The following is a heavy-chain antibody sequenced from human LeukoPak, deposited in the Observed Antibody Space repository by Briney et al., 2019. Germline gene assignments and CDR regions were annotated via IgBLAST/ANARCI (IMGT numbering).Heavy chain of an antibody. CDR2: IYYSGST. D-gene: IGHD4-23*01. Sequence: SATLSLTCTVSGGSISSYYWSWIRQPPGKGLEWIGYIYYSGSTNYNPSLKSRVTISVDTSKNQFSLKLSSVTAADTAVYYCARDTVEWGQGTLVIVSS. CDR1: GGSISSYY. CDR3: ARDTVE. J-gene: IGHJ4*02. V-gene: IGHV4-59*01.